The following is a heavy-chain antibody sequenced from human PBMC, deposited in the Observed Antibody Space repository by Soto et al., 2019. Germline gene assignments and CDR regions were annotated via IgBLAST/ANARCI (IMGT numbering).Heavy chain of an antibody. V-gene: IGHV3-9*01. J-gene: IGHJ4*02. CDR3: APNSGGAAAPFDY. Sequence: DVQLVESGGGLVQPGRSLRLSCAASGFTFDDYAMHWVRQAPGKGLEWVSGISWNSGSIGYADSVKGRFTISRDNAKNSLYLQMNSLRAEDTALYYCAPNSGGAAAPFDYWGQGTLVTVSS. CDR1: GFTFDDYA. CDR2: ISWNSGSI. D-gene: IGHD6-13*01.